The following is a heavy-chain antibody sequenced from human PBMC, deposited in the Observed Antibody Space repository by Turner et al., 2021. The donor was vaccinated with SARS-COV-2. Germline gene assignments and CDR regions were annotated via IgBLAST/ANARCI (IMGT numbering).Heavy chain of an antibody. Sequence: EVQLVESGGGLVQPGGSLRLYFAASGFTFSSYEMNWVRQAPGKVLEWVSYISRSGTTIYYADSVKGRFTISRDNAKNSMYLQMNSLRAEDTAVYYCARGGITALGYYFDYWGQGTLVTVSS. V-gene: IGHV3-48*03. CDR3: ARGGITALGYYFDY. CDR1: GFTFSSYE. CDR2: ISRSGTTI. J-gene: IGHJ4*02. D-gene: IGHD6-13*01.